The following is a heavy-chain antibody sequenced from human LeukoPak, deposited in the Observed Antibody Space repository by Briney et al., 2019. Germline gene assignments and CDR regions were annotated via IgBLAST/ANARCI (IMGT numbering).Heavy chain of an antibody. D-gene: IGHD3/OR15-3a*01. CDR2: INPSGYST. CDR1: GYTFTSYY. Sequence: GASVKVSCKASGYTFTSYYMHWVRQAPGQGLEWMGIINPSGYSTSYAQKFQGRVTMTRDMSTSTVYMELSSLRAEDTAVYYCAREYRARTGSLDYWGQGTLVTVSS. V-gene: IGHV1-46*01. CDR3: AREYRARTGSLDY. J-gene: IGHJ4*02.